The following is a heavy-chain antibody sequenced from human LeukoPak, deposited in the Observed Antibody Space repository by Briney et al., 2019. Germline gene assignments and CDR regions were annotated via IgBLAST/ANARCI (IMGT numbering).Heavy chain of an antibody. V-gene: IGHV4-34*01. CDR2: INHSGST. Sequence: SETLSLTCAVYGGSFSGYYWSWIRQPPGKGLEWIGEINHSGSTNYNPSLKSRVTISVDTSKNKFSLKLSSVTAADTAVYYCARSPRTTPEDYWGQGTLVTVSS. CDR1: GGSFSGYY. J-gene: IGHJ4*02. CDR3: ARSPRTTPEDY. D-gene: IGHD4-17*01.